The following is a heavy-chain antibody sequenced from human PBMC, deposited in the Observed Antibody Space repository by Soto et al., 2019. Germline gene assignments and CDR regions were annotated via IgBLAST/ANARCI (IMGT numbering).Heavy chain of an antibody. V-gene: IGHV1-18*01. J-gene: IGHJ4*02. CDR1: GYTFTSYG. CDR3: AGDASVGLNDY. D-gene: IGHD1-26*01. CDR2: ISSYNGNT. Sequence: GASVKVSCKASGYTFTSYGISWVRQAPGQGLEWMGWISSYNGNTKYAQKLQGRVTMTTDTSTSTAYMELRSLRSDDTAVYYCAGDASVGLNDYWGQGTLVTVSS.